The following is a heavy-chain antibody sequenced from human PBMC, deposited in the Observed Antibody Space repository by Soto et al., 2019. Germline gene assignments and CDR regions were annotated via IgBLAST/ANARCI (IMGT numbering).Heavy chain of an antibody. D-gene: IGHD3-10*01. Sequence: QVQLVQSGAEVKKPGSSVKVSCKASGGIFSTYAISWLRQAPGQGLEWMGGIIPIFGTPNYAQRFQGRVTITADESTSTANMGLSRRRSEDTAFYYCARDRDDYGSGNYYNRIAFWGQGTLVTVSS. CDR2: IIPIFGTP. V-gene: IGHV1-69*01. CDR1: GGIFSTYA. J-gene: IGHJ4*02. CDR3: ARDRDDYGSGNYYNRIAF.